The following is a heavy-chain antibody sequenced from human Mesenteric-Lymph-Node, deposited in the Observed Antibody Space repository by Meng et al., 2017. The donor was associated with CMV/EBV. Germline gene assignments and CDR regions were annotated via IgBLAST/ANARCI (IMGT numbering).Heavy chain of an antibody. CDR3: ARYLTANEAFDI. Sequence: SETLSLTCTVSAGSISRYYWSWIRQPPGKGLEWIGYMYYNRSANYNPSLQSRVTISVDTSKNQFSLKLSSVTAADSAVYYCARYLTANEAFDIWGQGTMVTVSS. D-gene: IGHD2-2*01. J-gene: IGHJ3*02. CDR2: MYYNRSA. V-gene: IGHV4-59*01. CDR1: AGSISRYY.